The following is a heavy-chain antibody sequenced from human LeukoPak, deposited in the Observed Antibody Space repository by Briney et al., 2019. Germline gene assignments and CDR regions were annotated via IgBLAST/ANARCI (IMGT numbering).Heavy chain of an antibody. J-gene: IGHJ4*02. Sequence: SETLSLTCTVSGGSISSHYWSWIRQPPGKGLEWIGYIYYTGSTYYNPSLKSRVTISVDTSKNQFSLKLSSVTAADTAVYYCARGRARNYYDSSGYTHWGQGTLVTVSS. CDR3: ARGRARNYYDSSGYTH. CDR1: GGSISSHY. CDR2: IYYTGST. D-gene: IGHD3-22*01. V-gene: IGHV4-59*04.